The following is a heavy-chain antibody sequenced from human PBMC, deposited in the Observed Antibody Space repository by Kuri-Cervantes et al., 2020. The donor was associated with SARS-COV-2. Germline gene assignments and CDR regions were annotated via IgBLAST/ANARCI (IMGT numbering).Heavy chain of an antibody. CDR3: ARVAAVAGSFDY. V-gene: IGHV3-7*01. J-gene: IGHJ4*02. D-gene: IGHD6-19*01. Sequence: LSLTCAASGFTFSSYWMSWVRQAPGKGLEWVANIKQDGSEKYYVDSVKGRFTISRDNAKNSLYLQMNSLRAEDTAVYYCARVAAVAGSFDYWGQGTLVTVSS. CDR1: GFTFSSYW. CDR2: IKQDGSEK.